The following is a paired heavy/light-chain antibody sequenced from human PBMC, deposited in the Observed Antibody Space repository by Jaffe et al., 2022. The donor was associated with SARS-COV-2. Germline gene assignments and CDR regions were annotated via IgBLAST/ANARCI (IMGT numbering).Heavy chain of an antibody. V-gene: IGHV1-18*01. J-gene: IGHJ4*02. CDR2: MNTNNGQI. CDR1: GYSFSKYG. Sequence: QVHLVQSGPELKKPGASVKVSCRASGYSFSKYGISWVRQAPGQGLEWMAWMNTNNGQINYSQKIRGRVTMTTDPSTSTAYMELKSLKSDDTAVYYCARDVPPLGIGATPLGYFDSWGQGTLVTVSS. D-gene: IGHD1-26*01. CDR3: ARDVPPLGIGATPLGYFDS.
Light chain of an antibody. J-gene: IGKJ1*01. CDR2: GAS. CDR1: QSVSSD. Sequence: EIVMTQSPATLSVSPGERATLSCRASQSVSSDLAWYQQKPGQAPRLLIYGASTRATDIPARFSGSGSGTDFSLTISSLQSEDFAVYYCQQYNIWPRTFGQGTKVEIK. CDR3: QQYNIWPRT. V-gene: IGKV3-15*01.